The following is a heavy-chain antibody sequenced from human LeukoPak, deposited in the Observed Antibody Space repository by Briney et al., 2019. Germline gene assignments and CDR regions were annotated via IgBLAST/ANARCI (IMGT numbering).Heavy chain of an antibody. V-gene: IGHV3-7*01. J-gene: IGHJ3*02. CDR2: IKQDGSEK. CDR3: ARKTPYYDFWSGYPLGFWDI. CDR1: GFTFSSYW. Sequence: GGSLRLSCAASGFTFSSYWMSWVRQAPGKGLEWVANIKQDGSEKYYVDSVKGRFTISRDNAKNSLYLQMNSLRAEDTAVYYCARKTPYYDFWSGYPLGFWDIWGQGTMVTVSS. D-gene: IGHD3-3*01.